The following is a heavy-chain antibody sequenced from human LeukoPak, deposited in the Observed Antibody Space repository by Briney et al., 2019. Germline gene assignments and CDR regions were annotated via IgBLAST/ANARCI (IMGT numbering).Heavy chain of an antibody. CDR2: ISGNGGST. CDR3: AKHNSYNNSPIDY. D-gene: IGHD3-10*01. CDR1: GFTFSSYA. Sequence: ETGGSLRLSCAASGFTFSSYAMSWVRQAPGKGLEWVSAISGNGGSTYYADSVKGRFTISRDNSKSTLYLQMNSLRAEDTAVYYCAKHNSYNNSPIDYWGQGTLVTVSS. J-gene: IGHJ4*02. V-gene: IGHV3-23*01.